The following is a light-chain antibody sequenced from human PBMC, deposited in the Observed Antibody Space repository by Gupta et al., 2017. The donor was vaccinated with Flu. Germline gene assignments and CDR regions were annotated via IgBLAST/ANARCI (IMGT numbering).Light chain of an antibody. CDR1: QSRRHRDGNNY. CDR2: LVS. Sequence: DIVMTQSPLSLPVTPGEPASISCRSSQSRRHRDGNNYLEWYLQKPGQAPQLLIYLVSERAYGVPDRFSGSGSGTDFTLKISRGEAEDVGVYYCTQKLRTPLTFGHGTKVDIK. CDR3: TQKLRTPLT. J-gene: IGKJ3*01. V-gene: IGKV2-28*01.